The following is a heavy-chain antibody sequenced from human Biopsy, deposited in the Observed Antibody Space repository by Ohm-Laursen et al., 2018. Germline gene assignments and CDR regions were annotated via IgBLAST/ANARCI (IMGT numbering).Heavy chain of an antibody. Sequence: SDTLSLTCAVSGGSIRNFYWTWIRQSPGEGLEYIGYIYYSGFTHYNPSLKSRVAISVDTSRNQFSLKMNSLTAADTAVYFCARCAGGGSCYAGFDHWGRGSPVTVSS. CDR1: GGSIRNFY. D-gene: IGHD2-15*01. CDR2: IYYSGFT. V-gene: IGHV4-59*08. CDR3: ARCAGGGSCYAGFDH. J-gene: IGHJ4*02.